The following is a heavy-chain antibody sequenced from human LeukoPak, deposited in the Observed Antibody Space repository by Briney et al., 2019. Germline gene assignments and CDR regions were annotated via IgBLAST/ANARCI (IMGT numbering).Heavy chain of an antibody. CDR2: IYTGIT. D-gene: IGHD1-26*01. CDR3: ARAQAGATPPYYSYYMDV. CDR1: ADSMSSHY. J-gene: IGHJ6*03. V-gene: IGHV4-59*11. Sequence: PSETLSLTCTVSADSMSSHYWTWIRQPPGKGLEWIGYIYTGITNYNPSPKSRVTISVDTSKNQFSLSLNSVTAADTAVYYCARAQAGATPPYYSYYMDVWGKGTTVTVSS.